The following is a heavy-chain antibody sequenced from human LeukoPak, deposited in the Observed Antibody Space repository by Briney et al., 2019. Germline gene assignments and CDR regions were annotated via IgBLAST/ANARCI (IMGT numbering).Heavy chain of an antibody. CDR3: AGGVGGLTMVRGINYYYYYYMDV. CDR2: IIPIFGTA. D-gene: IGHD3-10*01. Sequence: PRASVKVSRKASGGTFSSYAISWVRQAPGQGLEWVGGIIPIFGTANYAQKFQGRVTITADKSTSTAYMELSSLRSEDTAVYYCAGGVGGLTMVRGINYYYYYYMDVWGKGTTVTVSS. V-gene: IGHV1-69*06. J-gene: IGHJ6*03. CDR1: GGTFSSYA.